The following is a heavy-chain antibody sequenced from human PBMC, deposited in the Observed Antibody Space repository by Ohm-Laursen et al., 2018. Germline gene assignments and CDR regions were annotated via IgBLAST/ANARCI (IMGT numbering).Heavy chain of an antibody. CDR2: IYYSGST. J-gene: IGHJ3*02. CDR1: GGSISSSSYY. Sequence: GTLSLTCTVSGGSISSSSYYWGWIRQPPGKGLEWIGSIYYSGSTYYNPSLKSRVTISVDTSKNQFSLKLTSVTAADTAVYYCANYPTPDAFDIWGQGTMVIVSS. D-gene: IGHD1-26*01. V-gene: IGHV4-39*07. CDR3: ANYPTPDAFDI.